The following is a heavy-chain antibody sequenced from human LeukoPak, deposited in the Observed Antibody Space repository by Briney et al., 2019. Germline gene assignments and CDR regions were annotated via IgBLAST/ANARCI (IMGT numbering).Heavy chain of an antibody. CDR2: FDPEDGET. CDR3: ATSGYSGYDP. J-gene: IGHJ5*02. Sequence: GASVKVSCKVSGYTLTELSMHWLRQAPGRGLEWMGGFDPEDGETIYAQKFQGRVTMTEDTSTDTAYMELSSLRSEDTAVYYCATSGYSGYDPWGQGTLVTVSS. D-gene: IGHD5-12*01. V-gene: IGHV1-24*01. CDR1: GYTLTELS.